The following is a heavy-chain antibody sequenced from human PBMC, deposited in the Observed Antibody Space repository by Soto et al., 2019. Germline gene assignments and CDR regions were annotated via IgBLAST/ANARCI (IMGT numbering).Heavy chain of an antibody. V-gene: IGHV1-2*02. J-gene: IGHJ6*02. D-gene: IGHD1-7*01. CDR1: GYTFTGYY. CDR2: INPNSGGT. CDR3: AGGLRLELIPGYYYGMDV. Sequence: ASEKVSCKASGYTFTGYYMHWVRQAPGQGLEWMGWINPNSGGTNYAQKFQGRVTMTRDTSISTAYMEPSRLRSDDTAVYYCAGGLRLELIPGYYYGMDVWGQGTTVTVSS.